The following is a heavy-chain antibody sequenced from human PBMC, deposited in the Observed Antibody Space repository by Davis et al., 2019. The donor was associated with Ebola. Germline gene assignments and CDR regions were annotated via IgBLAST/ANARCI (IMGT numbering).Heavy chain of an antibody. CDR1: GYSFTSYW. CDR2: IDPSDSYT. J-gene: IGHJ4*02. V-gene: IGHV5-10-1*01. D-gene: IGHD2-15*01. CDR3: ARPGYCSGGSCYWGVDY. Sequence: GESLKISCKGSGYSFTSYWIGWVRQMPGKGLEWMGRIDPSDSYTNYSPSFQGHVTISADKSISTAYLQWSSLKASDTAMYYCARPGYCSGGSCYWGVDYWGQGTLVTVSS.